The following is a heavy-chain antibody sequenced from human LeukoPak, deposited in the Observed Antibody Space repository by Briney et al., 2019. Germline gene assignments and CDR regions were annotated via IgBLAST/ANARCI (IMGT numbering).Heavy chain of an antibody. V-gene: IGHV1-2*02. CDR1: GYTFTGYY. J-gene: IGHJ4*02. D-gene: IGHD5-12*01. Sequence: GASVKVSFKAAGYTFTGYYMHWVRPAPGQGLGWMGWINPNSGGTKYAQKFQGRVTMTRETSISTAYMELSRLRSDDTAVYYCARDGSGYALRPTPHPPDYWGQGTLVTVSS. CDR3: ARDGSGYALRPTPHPPDY. CDR2: INPNSGGT.